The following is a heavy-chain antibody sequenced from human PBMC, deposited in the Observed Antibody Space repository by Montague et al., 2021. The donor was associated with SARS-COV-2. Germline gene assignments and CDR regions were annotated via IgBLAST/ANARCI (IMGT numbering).Heavy chain of an antibody. CDR3: GLGRGFAVGNHYYYSYGLDV. D-gene: IGHD3-10*01. J-gene: IGHJ6*02. CDR2: ISYSGST. Sequence: SETLSLTCTVSGGSISSSSHFWGWFRQPPGQRLEWIGPISYSGSTYYSLSLKSRVIISTATSKNPFSLNLRSVTAADTAVYFCGLGRGFAVGNHYYYSYGLDVWGQGTTVTVSS. V-gene: IGHV4-39*07. CDR1: GGSISSSSHF.